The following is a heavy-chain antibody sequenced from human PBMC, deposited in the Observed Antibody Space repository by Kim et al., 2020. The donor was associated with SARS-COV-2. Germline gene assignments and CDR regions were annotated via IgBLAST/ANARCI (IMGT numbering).Heavy chain of an antibody. CDR3: AKDRGCSGGTCYRPFDS. D-gene: IGHD2-15*01. CDR1: GFTFSSYA. J-gene: IGHJ4*02. Sequence: GGSLRLSCATSGFTFSSYAMSWVRQVPGKGLQWVSAITGSGGSTYYADSVKGRFTISRDNSKNTLYLQMNSLRAEDTAVYYCAKDRGCSGGTCYRPFDSWGQGTLVTVSS. V-gene: IGHV3-23*01. CDR2: ITGSGGST.